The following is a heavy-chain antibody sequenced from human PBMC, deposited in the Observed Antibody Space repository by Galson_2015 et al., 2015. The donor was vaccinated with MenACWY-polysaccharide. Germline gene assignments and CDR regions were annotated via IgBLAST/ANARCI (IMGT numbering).Heavy chain of an antibody. Sequence: TGLLKTSETLSLTCAVYGGSFSGYYWSWIRQPPGQGLEWIGEMNHSGSTNYNPSLKSRVTISVDTSKNQFSLKLSSVTAEDTAVYYCARDPLWDRTVGFDYWGQGTLVTVSS. CDR2: MNHSGST. CDR3: ARDPLWDRTVGFDY. D-gene: IGHD3-16*01. J-gene: IGHJ4*02. CDR1: GGSFSGYY. V-gene: IGHV4-34*01.